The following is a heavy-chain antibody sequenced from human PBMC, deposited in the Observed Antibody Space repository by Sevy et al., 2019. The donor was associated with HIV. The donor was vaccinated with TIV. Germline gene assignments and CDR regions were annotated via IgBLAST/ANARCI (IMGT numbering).Heavy chain of an antibody. V-gene: IGHV3-48*01. D-gene: IGHD6-13*01. J-gene: IGHJ5*02. Sequence: GGSLRLSCAASGFTFSSYSMNWVRQAPGKGLEWVSYISSSSSTIYYADSVKGRFTISRDNAKNSLYLQMNSLRAEDTAVYYCARGLRIAAAGTFVGFSWRTGERYNWFAPWGQGTLVTVSS. CDR3: ARGLRIAAAGTFVGFSWRTGERYNWFAP. CDR2: ISSSSSTI. CDR1: GFTFSSYS.